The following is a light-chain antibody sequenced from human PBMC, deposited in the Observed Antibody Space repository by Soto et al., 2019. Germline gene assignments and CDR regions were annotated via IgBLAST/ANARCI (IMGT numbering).Light chain of an antibody. V-gene: IGKV3-11*01. CDR1: QSVSSY. J-gene: IGKJ4*01. CDR2: DAS. CDR3: QQRSNWPIAT. Sequence: EIVLTQSPATLSLSPGERATLSCRASQSVSSYLAWYQQKPGQAPRLLNYDASNRAAGIPARFSGSGSGTDFTLTISSLEPEDFAVYYCQQRSNWPIATFGGGTKVEIK.